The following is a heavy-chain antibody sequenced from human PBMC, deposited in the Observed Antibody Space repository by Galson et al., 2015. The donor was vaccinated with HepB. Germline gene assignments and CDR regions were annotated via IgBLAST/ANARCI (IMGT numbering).Heavy chain of an antibody. CDR1: GGTFSDTP. J-gene: IGHJ4*02. Sequence: SVKVSCKASGGTFSDTPISWVRQAPGQRLEWLGWINTGKGNTKYSQRFQGRVTITRDTSANTAYVELRSLRSEDTAVYYCARVHPEYTSGWYRQALYYFDSWGQGTLVAVSS. CDR3: ARVHPEYTSGWYRQALYYFDS. D-gene: IGHD6-19*01. V-gene: IGHV1-3*04. CDR2: INTGKGNT.